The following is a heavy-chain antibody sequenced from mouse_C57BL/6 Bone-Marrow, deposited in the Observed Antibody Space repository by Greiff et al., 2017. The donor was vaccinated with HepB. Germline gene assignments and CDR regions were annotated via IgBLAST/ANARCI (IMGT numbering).Heavy chain of an antibody. D-gene: IGHD3-2*02. CDR1: GYAFSSSW. Sequence: QVQLKESGPELVKPGASVKISCKASGYAFSSSWMNWVKQRPGKGLEWIGRIYPGDGDTNYNGKFKGKATLTADKSSSTAYMQLSSLTSEDSAVYFCARFEQLRLRGPFDYWGQGTTLTVSS. V-gene: IGHV1-82*01. CDR2: IYPGDGDT. CDR3: ARFEQLRLRGPFDY. J-gene: IGHJ2*01.